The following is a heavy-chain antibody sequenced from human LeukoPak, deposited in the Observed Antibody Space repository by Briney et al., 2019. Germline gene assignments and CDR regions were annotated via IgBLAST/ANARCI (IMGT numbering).Heavy chain of an antibody. D-gene: IGHD3-22*01. CDR3: ASQVNYYDSSGYQLEDDY. Sequence: GGSLRLSCAASGFTFSSYAMSWVRQAPGQGLEWVSFISGSGGSRYYGDSVKGRFTISRDNSKNTLYMQMHSLRAEDTGVYYCASQVNYYDSSGYQLEDDYWGQGTLVTVSS. J-gene: IGHJ4*02. CDR1: GFTFSSYA. V-gene: IGHV3-23*01. CDR2: ISGSGGSR.